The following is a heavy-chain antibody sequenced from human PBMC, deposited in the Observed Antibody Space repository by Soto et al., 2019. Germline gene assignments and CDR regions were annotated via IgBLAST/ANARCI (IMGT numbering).Heavy chain of an antibody. V-gene: IGHV4-4*02. D-gene: IGHD6-13*01. CDR3: ASMGYSSSQGY. Sequence: SETLSLTCAVSGGSISSSNWWSWVRQPPGKGLEWIGEIYHSGSTNYNPSLKSRATISVDKSKNQFSLKLSSVTAADTAVYYCASMGYSSSQGYWGQGTLVTVSS. J-gene: IGHJ4*02. CDR1: GGSISSSNW. CDR2: IYHSGST.